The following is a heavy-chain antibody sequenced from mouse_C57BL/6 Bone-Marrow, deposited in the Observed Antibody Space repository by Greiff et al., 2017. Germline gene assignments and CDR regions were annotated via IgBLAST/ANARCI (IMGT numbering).Heavy chain of an antibody. D-gene: IGHD2-3*01. Sequence: QVQLQQPGAELVKPGASVTMSCKASGSTFTSSWITWVKPRPGQGLEWIGDIYPGSGSPNYNEKFKSKATLTVDTSSSTAYMQLSRLTSEDSAVYYRAKEDDGYYLYYARDYWGQGTSVTVSS. CDR2: IYPGSGSP. CDR3: AKEDDGYYLYYARDY. V-gene: IGHV1-55*01. CDR1: GSTFTSSW. J-gene: IGHJ4*01.